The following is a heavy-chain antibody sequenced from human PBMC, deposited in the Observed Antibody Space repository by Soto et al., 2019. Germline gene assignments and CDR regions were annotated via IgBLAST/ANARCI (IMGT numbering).Heavy chain of an antibody. D-gene: IGHD3-3*01. CDR1: GGSISSYY. CDR2: IYTSGST. V-gene: IGHV4-4*07. CDR3: AREPFSTTYYDFWSGYYKQWFDP. J-gene: IGHJ5*02. Sequence: QVQLQESGPGLVKPSETLSLTCTVSGGSISSYYWSWIRQPAGKGLEWIGRIYTSGSTNYNPSLKSRVTMSVDTSKNQFSLKLSSVTAADTAVYYCAREPFSTTYYDFWSGYYKQWFDPWGQGTLVTVSS.